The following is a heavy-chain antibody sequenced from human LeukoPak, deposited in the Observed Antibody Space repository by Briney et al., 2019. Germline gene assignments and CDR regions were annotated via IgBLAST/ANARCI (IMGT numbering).Heavy chain of an antibody. CDR2: ISGSGDNT. D-gene: IGHD2-15*01. J-gene: IGHJ6*03. Sequence: GGSLRLSCAASGFTFSSYSMNWVRQAPGKGLEWVSGISGSGDNTNYADSVKGRFTISRDNSKNTLSLQMSSLRVEDTAVYYCARDRSCTGGSCYMDVWGRGTTVTVSS. CDR1: GFTFSSYS. V-gene: IGHV3-23*01. CDR3: ARDRSCTGGSCYMDV.